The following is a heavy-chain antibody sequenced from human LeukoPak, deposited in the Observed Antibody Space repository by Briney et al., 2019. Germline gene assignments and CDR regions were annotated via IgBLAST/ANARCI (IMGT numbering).Heavy chain of an antibody. CDR1: GFTFSDYY. CDR2: ISSSGSTI. D-gene: IGHD3-16*01. Sequence: GGSLRLSCAASGFTFSDYYMSWIRQAPGKGLEWVSYISSSGSTIYYADSVKGRFTISRDNSKNTLYLQMNSLRAEDTAVYYCARRVTSYGAFDIWGQGTMVTVSS. CDR3: ARRVTSYGAFDI. V-gene: IGHV3-11*04. J-gene: IGHJ3*02.